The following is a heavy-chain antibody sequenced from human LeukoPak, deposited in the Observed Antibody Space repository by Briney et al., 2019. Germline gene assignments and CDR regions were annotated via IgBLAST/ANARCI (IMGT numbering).Heavy chain of an antibody. V-gene: IGHV3-48*04. D-gene: IGHD6-13*01. CDR3: ARDSEGIAAAGTDY. Sequence: GSLRLSCAASGFTFSSYSMNWVRQAPGKGLEWVSYISSSSSTIYYADSVKGRFTISRDNAKNSLYLQMNSLRAEDTAVYYCARDSEGIAAAGTDYWGQGTLVTVSS. J-gene: IGHJ4*02. CDR1: GFTFSSYS. CDR2: ISSSSSTI.